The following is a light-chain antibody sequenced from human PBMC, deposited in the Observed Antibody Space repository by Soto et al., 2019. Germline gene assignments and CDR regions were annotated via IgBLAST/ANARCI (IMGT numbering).Light chain of an antibody. Sequence: DIVMSQSPDSLAVSLGERATINCKSSQSVLSSSNNRNFLAWYQQRPGQPPKLLINWASTRASGVPDRFGGSGSGADFTLTISSLQAEDVAVYYCHQYYGAPLTFGQGTKVEIK. CDR1: QSVLSSSNNRNF. J-gene: IGKJ1*01. V-gene: IGKV4-1*01. CDR3: HQYYGAPLT. CDR2: WAS.